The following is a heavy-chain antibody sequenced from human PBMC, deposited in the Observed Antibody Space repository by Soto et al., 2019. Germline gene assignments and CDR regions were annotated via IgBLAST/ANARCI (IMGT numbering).Heavy chain of an antibody. Sequence: GASVKVSCKASGYTGTNFGVTWVRRAPGQGLEWMGWISAYTDTPNYAQKFQGRVTMTIDTYTSTAYMDLRSLTSDDTAVYYCARVIPGVEAWFDPWGQGTLVTVSS. D-gene: IGHD2-2*01. J-gene: IGHJ5*02. CDR3: ARVIPGVEAWFDP. V-gene: IGHV1-18*01. CDR2: ISAYTDTP. CDR1: GYTGTNFG.